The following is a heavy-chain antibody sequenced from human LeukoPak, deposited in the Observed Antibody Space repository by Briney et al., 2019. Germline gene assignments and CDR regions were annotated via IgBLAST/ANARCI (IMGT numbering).Heavy chain of an antibody. CDR3: ARVNWNYEYYYYYYYMDV. CDR2: INWNGGST. V-gene: IGHV3-20*04. Sequence: GGSLRLSCAVSGITLSNYGMSWVRQAPGKGLEWVSGINWNGGSTGYADSVKGRFTISRDNAKNSLYLQMKSLRAEDTAVYYCARVNWNYEYYYYYYYMDVWGKGTTVTVSS. J-gene: IGHJ6*03. CDR1: GITLSNYG. D-gene: IGHD1-7*01.